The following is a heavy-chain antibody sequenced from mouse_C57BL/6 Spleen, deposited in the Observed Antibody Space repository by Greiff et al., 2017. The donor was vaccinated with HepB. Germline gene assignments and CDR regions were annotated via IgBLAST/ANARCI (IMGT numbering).Heavy chain of an antibody. CDR3: AREVGGEERWYFDV. CDR1: GYTFTSYW. V-gene: IGHV1-55*01. J-gene: IGHJ1*03. Sequence: QVQLQQPGAELVKPGASVKMSCKASGYTFTSYWITWVKQRPGQGLEWIGDIYPGSGSTNYNEKFKSKATLTVDTASSTAYMQLSSLTSEDAAVYYCAREVGGEERWYFDVWGTGTTVTVSS. CDR2: IYPGSGST. D-gene: IGHD1-1*02.